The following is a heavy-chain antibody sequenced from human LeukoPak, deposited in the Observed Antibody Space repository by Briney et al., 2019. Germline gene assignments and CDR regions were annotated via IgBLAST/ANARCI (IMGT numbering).Heavy chain of an antibody. Sequence: SETLSLACTVSGGSISSSSYYWGWIRQPPGKGLEWIGSIYYSGSTYYNPSLKSRVTISVATSKTRFSLKLSSVTAADTAVYYCARVTVTHNWFDPWGQGTLVTVSS. D-gene: IGHD4-17*01. CDR3: ARVTVTHNWFDP. CDR2: IYYSGST. V-gene: IGHV4-39*01. J-gene: IGHJ5*02. CDR1: GGSISSSSYY.